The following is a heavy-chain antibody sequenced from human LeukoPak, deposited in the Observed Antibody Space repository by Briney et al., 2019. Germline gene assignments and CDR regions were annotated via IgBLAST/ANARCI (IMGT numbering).Heavy chain of an antibody. V-gene: IGHV1-69*06. Sequence: ASVKVSCKASGYTFTSYAISWVRQAPGRGLEWMGGIIPIFGTANYAQKFQGRVTITADKSTSTAYMELSSLRSEDTAVYYCARAQTTVVTPGFEHWFDYTSGVGFDPWGQGTLVTVSS. D-gene: IGHD4-23*01. CDR3: ARAQTTVVTPGFEHWFDYTSGVGFDP. CDR2: IIPIFGTA. J-gene: IGHJ5*02. CDR1: GYTFTSYA.